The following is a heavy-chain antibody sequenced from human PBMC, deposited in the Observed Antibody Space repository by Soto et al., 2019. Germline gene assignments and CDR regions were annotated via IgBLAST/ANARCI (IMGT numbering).Heavy chain of an antibody. CDR2: IDPRDYYV. Sequence: GESLKISCTGFGYTFTTFWISWVRQTPGKGLEWMGRIDPRDYYVTYSPSFEGHVNISVDKSISTAYLQWGSLKASDTAIYYCARIYCTTTACDSWFDPWGQGTLVTVSS. J-gene: IGHJ5*02. CDR1: GYTFTTFW. D-gene: IGHD1-26*01. V-gene: IGHV5-10-1*01. CDR3: ARIYCTTTACDSWFDP.